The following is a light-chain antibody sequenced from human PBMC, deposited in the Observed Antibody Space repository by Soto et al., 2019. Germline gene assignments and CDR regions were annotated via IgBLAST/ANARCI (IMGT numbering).Light chain of an antibody. J-gene: IGKJ3*01. CDR2: AAS. CDR3: QQYYSYPVT. CDR1: QGISSY. Sequence: AIRMTQSPSSLSASTGDRVTITCRASQGISSYLAWYQQKPGKAPKLLIYAASTLQSGVPSRFSGSGSGTDFTRTISCLQSEDFATYYCQQYYSYPVTVGPGTKVDIK. V-gene: IGKV1-8*01.